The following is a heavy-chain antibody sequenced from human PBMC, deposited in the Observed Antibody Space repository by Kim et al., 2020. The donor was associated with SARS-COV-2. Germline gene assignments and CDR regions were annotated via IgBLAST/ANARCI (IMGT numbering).Heavy chain of an antibody. D-gene: IGHD6-13*01. CDR3: AKAGFQLAFFDY. Sequence: SADPVRGRFTISRDNSKNTLYLQMNSLRAGDTAVYYCAKAGFQLAFFDYWGQGTLVTVSS. V-gene: IGHV3-23*01. J-gene: IGHJ4*02.